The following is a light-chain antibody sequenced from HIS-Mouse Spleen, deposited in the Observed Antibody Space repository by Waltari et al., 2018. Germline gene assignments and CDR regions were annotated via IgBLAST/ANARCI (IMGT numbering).Light chain of an antibody. CDR1: ALPKKY. J-gene: IGLJ2*01. Sequence: SYELTQPPSASVSPGQTARITCSGAALPKKYAYWYQQKPGPAPVLVIYEDSKRPSGIPERFSGSSSGTMATLTISGAQVEDEADYYCYSTDSSGNHRVFGGGTKLTVL. CDR2: EDS. V-gene: IGLV3-10*01. CDR3: YSTDSSGNHRV.